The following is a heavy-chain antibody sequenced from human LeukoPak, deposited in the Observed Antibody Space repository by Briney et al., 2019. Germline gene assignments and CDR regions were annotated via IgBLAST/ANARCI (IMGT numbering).Heavy chain of an antibody. D-gene: IGHD3-10*01. CDR2: ISYDGSNK. J-gene: IGHJ6*02. CDR1: GFTFSSYA. V-gene: IGHV3-30-3*01. Sequence: GGSLRLSCAASGFTFSSYAMHWVRQAPGKGLEWVAVISYDGSNKYYADSVKGRFTISRDNSKNTLYLQMNSLRAEDTAVYYCARVPYGSGSYLNYYGMDVWGQGTTVTVSS. CDR3: ARVPYGSGSYLNYYGMDV.